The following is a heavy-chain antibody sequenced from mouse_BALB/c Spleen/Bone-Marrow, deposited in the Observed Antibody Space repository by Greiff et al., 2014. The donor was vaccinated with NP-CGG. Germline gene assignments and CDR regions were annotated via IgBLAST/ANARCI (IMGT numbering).Heavy chain of an antibody. CDR2: ILPGSGST. CDR1: GYTSSSYW. J-gene: IGHJ2*01. Sequence: QVQLKESGAELMKPGASVKISCKATGYTSSSYWVEGGKQRPGHGLEWIGEILPGSGSTNYNEKFKGKATFTADTSSNTAYMQLSSLTSEDSAVYYCARGDYFDYWGQGTTLTVSS. CDR3: ARGDYFDY. V-gene: IGHV1-9*01.